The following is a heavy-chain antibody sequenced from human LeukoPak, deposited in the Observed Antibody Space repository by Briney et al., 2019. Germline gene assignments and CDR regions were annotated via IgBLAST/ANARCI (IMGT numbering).Heavy chain of an antibody. Sequence: PGGSLRLSCVAAAFTFCSYAMSCVRPAPGEGLEWVSSISDRGSDTSSADSVKGRFTISRDNSRNTVYLQINSLRPEDTGVYYCAKSFRPVDSNRWYLHFDHWGKGTLVTVSS. V-gene: IGHV3-23*01. CDR2: ISDRGSDT. D-gene: IGHD6-13*01. J-gene: IGHJ4*02. CDR3: AKSFRPVDSNRWYLHFDH. CDR1: AFTFCSYA.